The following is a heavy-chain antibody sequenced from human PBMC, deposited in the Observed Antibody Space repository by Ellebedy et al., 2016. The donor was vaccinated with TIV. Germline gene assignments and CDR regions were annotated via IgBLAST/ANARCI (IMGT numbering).Heavy chain of an antibody. CDR2: IKQDGSEK. V-gene: IGHV3-7*01. Sequence: GESLKISCAASGFTFSSYWMSWVRQAPGKGLEWVANIKQDGSEKYYVDSVKGRFTISRDNAKNSLYLQMNSLRAEDTAVYYCARDDLIRLGGGYYYYYGMDVWGQGTTVTVSS. CDR1: GFTFSSYW. D-gene: IGHD3-16*01. J-gene: IGHJ6*02. CDR3: ARDDLIRLGGGYYYYYGMDV.